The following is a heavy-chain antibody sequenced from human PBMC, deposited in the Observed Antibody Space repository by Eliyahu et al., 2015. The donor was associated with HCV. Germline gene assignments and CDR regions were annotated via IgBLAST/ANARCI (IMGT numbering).Heavy chain of an antibody. Sequence: QVQLQQWGAGLLKPSETLSLTCAVYGGSFSGYYWSWIRQPPGKGLEWIGEINHGGSTNYNPSLKSRVTISVDTSKNQFSLKLSSVTAADTAVYYCARVPRITMVRGVIINWFDPWGQGTLVTVSS. J-gene: IGHJ5*02. CDR3: ARVPRITMVRGVIINWFDP. V-gene: IGHV4-34*01. CDR1: GGSFSGYY. CDR2: INHGGST. D-gene: IGHD3-10*01.